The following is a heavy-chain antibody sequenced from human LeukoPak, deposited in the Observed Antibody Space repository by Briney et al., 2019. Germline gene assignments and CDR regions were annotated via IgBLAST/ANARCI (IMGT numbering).Heavy chain of an antibody. CDR1: GGSFSGYY. Sequence: SETLSLTCAVYGGSFSGYYWSWIRQPPGKGLEWIGYIYYSGSTNYNPSLKSRVTISVDTSKNQFSLKLSSVTAADTAVYYCARVYTEGDDAFDIWGQGTMVTVSS. D-gene: IGHD2-2*02. J-gene: IGHJ3*02. V-gene: IGHV4-59*01. CDR2: IYYSGST. CDR3: ARVYTEGDDAFDI.